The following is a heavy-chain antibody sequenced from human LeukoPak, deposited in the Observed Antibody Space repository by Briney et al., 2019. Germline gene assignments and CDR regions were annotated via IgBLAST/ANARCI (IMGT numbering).Heavy chain of an antibody. Sequence: GRSLRLSCAASGFTFNSYGMHWVRQAPGKGLEWVAVIWYDGSNKYHADSVKGRFTISRDNSKNTLYLQMHSLRAEDTALYYCARDQGSGWYSMGYWGQGTLVTVSS. CDR2: IWYDGSNK. J-gene: IGHJ4*02. CDR3: ARDQGSGWYSMGY. D-gene: IGHD6-19*01. V-gene: IGHV3-33*08. CDR1: GFTFNSYG.